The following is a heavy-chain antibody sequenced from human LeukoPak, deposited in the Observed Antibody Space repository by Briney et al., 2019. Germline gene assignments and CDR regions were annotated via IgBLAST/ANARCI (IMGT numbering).Heavy chain of an antibody. CDR1: GGSFSGYY. D-gene: IGHD2-15*01. V-gene: IGHV4-34*01. CDR3: ARTACSGGSCSLDY. Sequence: SETLSLTCAVYGGSFSGYYWSWIRQPPGKGLEWIGEINHSGSTNYNPSLKSRATISVDTSKNQFSLKLSSVTAADTAVYYCARTACSGGSCSLDYWGQGTLVTVSS. CDR2: INHSGST. J-gene: IGHJ4*02.